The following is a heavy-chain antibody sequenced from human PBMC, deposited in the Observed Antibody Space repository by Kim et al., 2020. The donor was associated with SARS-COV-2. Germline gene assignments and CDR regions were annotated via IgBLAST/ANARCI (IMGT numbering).Heavy chain of an antibody. Sequence: GGSLRLSCAASGFTFSSYSMNWVRQAPGKGLEWVSSISSSSRYIYYADSVQGRFTISRDNAKNSLYLQMKSLRAEDTAGYYCARDPRGYCSSTSYKSYDYYCMEVWGQGTTVSVSS. CDR3: ARDPRGYCSSTSYKSYDYYCMEV. D-gene: IGHD2-2*01. CDR1: GFTFSSYS. CDR2: ISSSSRYI. V-gene: IGHV3-21*01. J-gene: IGHJ6*02.